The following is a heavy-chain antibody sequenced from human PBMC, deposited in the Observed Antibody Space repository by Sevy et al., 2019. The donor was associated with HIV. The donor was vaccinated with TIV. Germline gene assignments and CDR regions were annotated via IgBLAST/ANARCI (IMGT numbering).Heavy chain of an antibody. Sequence: GGSLRLSCAASGFSYSSYGMHWVRQAPGKGLEGVAYIQYDGSNKDYADSVKGRFTISRDNSKNKLDLQMNSLRVEDPAVYYCVKDGGGEGGDHWGQGTLVTVSS. J-gene: IGHJ4*02. CDR3: VKDGGGEGGDH. CDR2: IQYDGSNK. CDR1: GFSYSSYG. D-gene: IGHD2-21*01. V-gene: IGHV3-30*02.